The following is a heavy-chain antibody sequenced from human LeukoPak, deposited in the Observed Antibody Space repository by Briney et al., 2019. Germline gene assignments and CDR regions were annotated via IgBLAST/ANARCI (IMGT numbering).Heavy chain of an antibody. Sequence: GGSLRLSCEASGFTFGSHAMYWVRQAPGKGLEWVAGIFGSGGSPHYADSVKGRFTISRDNAKNSLYLQMNSLRAEDTAVYYCARDSLNYYDSSGYPNWFDPWGQGTLVTVSS. J-gene: IGHJ5*02. V-gene: IGHV3-23*01. CDR3: ARDSLNYYDSSGYPNWFDP. D-gene: IGHD3-22*01. CDR1: GFTFGSHA. CDR2: IFGSGGSP.